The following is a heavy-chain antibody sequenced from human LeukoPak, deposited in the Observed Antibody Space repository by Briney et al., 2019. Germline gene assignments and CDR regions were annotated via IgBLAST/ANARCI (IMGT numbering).Heavy chain of an antibody. CDR2: ISGSSGST. J-gene: IGHJ4*02. V-gene: IGHV3-23*01. D-gene: IGHD6-19*01. CDR3: ANGRGEWLASFDY. Sequence: PGGSLRLSCAASGFTFSSYAMSWVRQAPGKGLEWVSAISGSSGSTYYTDSVKGRFTISRDNSKNTLYLQMNSLRAEDTAVYYCANGRGEWLASFDYWGQGALVTVSS. CDR1: GFTFSSYA.